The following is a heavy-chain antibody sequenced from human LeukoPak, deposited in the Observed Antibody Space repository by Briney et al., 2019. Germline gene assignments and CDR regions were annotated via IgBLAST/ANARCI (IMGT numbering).Heavy chain of an antibody. J-gene: IGHJ4*02. V-gene: IGHV3-21*01. D-gene: IGHD3-3*01. CDR3: ARDRDYDFWSGYSAFDY. CDR1: GFTFSSYS. CDR2: ISSSSSYI. Sequence: PGGSLRLSCAASGFTFSSYSMNWVRQAPGKGLEWVSSISSSSSYIYYADSVKGRFTISRDNAKNSLYLQMNSLRAEDPAVYYCARDRDYDFWSGYSAFDYWGQGTLVTVSS.